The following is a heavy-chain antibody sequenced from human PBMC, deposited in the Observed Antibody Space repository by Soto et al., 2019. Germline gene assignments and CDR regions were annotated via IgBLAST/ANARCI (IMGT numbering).Heavy chain of an antibody. J-gene: IGHJ4*02. D-gene: IGHD5-12*01. V-gene: IGHV1-3*01. CDR2: INPGNGNT. CDR1: GYTFTSYA. Sequence: VASVKVSCKASGYTFTSYAMHWVRQAPGQRLEWMGWINPGNGNTKYSQKFQGRVTITRDTSASTAYMELSSLRSEDTAVYYCARDPGYSGYDRYFDYWGQGPLVTVYS. CDR3: ARDPGYSGYDRYFDY.